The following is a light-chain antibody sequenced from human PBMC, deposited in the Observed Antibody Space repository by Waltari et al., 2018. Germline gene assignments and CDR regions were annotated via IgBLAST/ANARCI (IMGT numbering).Light chain of an antibody. Sequence: EIVLTQSPGTLSLSPGERVTLSCRACQRISSNYLAWYQQKPGQAPRLLLYGASNRATGIPNRFSGSGSGTAFSRTVSRLEPEDFAVYYCLQYGSSPWTFGRGTKVEIK. V-gene: IGKV3-20*01. CDR1: QRISSNY. J-gene: IGKJ1*01. CDR3: LQYGSSPWT. CDR2: GAS.